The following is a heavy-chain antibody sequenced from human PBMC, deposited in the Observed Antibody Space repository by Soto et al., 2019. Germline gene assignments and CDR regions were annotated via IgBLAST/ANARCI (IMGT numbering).Heavy chain of an antibody. V-gene: IGHV1-69*13. CDR1: GGTFSSYA. Sequence: GASVKVSCKASGGTFSSYAISWVRQAPGQGLEWMGGIIPIFGTANYAQKFQGRVTITADESTSTAYMELSSLRSEDTAVYYCAREGSSGYYLDYWGQGTLVTVSS. CDR3: AREGSSGYYLDY. J-gene: IGHJ4*02. D-gene: IGHD3-22*01. CDR2: IIPIFGTA.